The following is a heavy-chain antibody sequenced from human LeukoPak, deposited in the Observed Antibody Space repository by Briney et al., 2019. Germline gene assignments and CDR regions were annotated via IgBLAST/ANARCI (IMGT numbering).Heavy chain of an antibody. CDR1: GYTLTELS. CDR3: ARDRGPYYDSSGYYYGLGY. CDR2: FDPEDGET. J-gene: IGHJ4*02. Sequence: ASVKVSCKVSGYTLTELSMHWVRQAPGKGLEWMGGFDPEDGETIYAQKFQGRVTMTEDTSTDTAYMELSSLRSEDTAVYYCARDRGPYYDSSGYYYGLGYWGQGTLVTVSS. V-gene: IGHV1-24*01. D-gene: IGHD3-22*01.